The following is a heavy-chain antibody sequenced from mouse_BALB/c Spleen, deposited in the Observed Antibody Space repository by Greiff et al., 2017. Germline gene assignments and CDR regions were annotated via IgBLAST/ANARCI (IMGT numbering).Heavy chain of an antibody. Sequence: QVQLQQSGAELARPGASVKLSCKASGYTFTSYWMQWVKQRPGQGLEWIGAIYPGDGDTRYTQKFKGKATLTADKSSSTAYMQLSSLASEDSAVYYCARHGSKDWYFDVWGAGTTVTVAS. V-gene: IGHV1-87*01. D-gene: IGHD1-1*01. J-gene: IGHJ1*01. CDR2: IYPGDGDT. CDR3: ARHGSKDWYFDV. CDR1: GYTFTSYW.